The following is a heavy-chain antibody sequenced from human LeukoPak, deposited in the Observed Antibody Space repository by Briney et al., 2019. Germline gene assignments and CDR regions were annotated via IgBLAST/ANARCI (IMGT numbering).Heavy chain of an antibody. Sequence: GGSLRLSCAASGFTFSSYGMHWVRQAPGKGLEWVAVIWYDGSNKYYADSVKGRFTISRDNSKNTLYLQMNSLRAEDTAAYYCAKAPPFISTPVSCQHWGQGTLVTVSS. CDR2: IWYDGSNK. CDR3: AKAPPFISTPVSCQH. CDR1: GFTFSSYG. D-gene: IGHD3-22*01. V-gene: IGHV3-33*06. J-gene: IGHJ1*01.